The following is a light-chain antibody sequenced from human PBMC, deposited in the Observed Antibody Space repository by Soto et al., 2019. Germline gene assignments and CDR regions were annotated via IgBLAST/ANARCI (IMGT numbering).Light chain of an antibody. Sequence: DIQMTQSPSSLSASVGDRVTITCRASQTISHYLNWYQQKPGKAPKPLIYGASSLQSGVPSRFSGSGSGTDFTLSISSLQPEDFATYYCEQSYSTRWTFGQGTKVEIK. V-gene: IGKV1-39*01. CDR2: GAS. CDR1: QTISHY. CDR3: EQSYSTRWT. J-gene: IGKJ1*01.